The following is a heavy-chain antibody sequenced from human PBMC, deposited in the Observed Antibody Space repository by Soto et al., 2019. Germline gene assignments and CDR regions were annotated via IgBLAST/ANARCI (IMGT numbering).Heavy chain of an antibody. CDR1: GFTFNFYA. D-gene: IGHD3-22*01. Sequence: PGGSLRLSCVASGFTFNFYALAWVRQAPGKGLEWVSGISVNGRTNYADSVKGRFTISRDNSKNMVFLQMDTPRAEDTALYYCTKAGGWYYYDSSGPPGASHVWGQGTMVTV. V-gene: IGHV3-23*01. CDR3: TKAGGWYYYDSSGPPGASHV. J-gene: IGHJ3*01. CDR2: ISVNGRT.